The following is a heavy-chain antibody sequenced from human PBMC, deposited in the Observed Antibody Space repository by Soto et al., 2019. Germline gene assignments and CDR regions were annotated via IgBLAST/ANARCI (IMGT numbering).Heavy chain of an antibody. CDR1: GFTFSSYA. J-gene: IGHJ4*02. CDR2: ISYDGSNK. V-gene: IGHV3-30-3*01. Sequence: GGSLRLSCAASGFTFSSYAMHWVRQAPGKGLEWVAVISYDGSNKYYADSVKGRFTISRDNSKNTLYLQMNSLRAEDTAVDYCARDPLGYKYCGGECYPFDYWGQGTLVTVSS. D-gene: IGHD2-21*01. CDR3: ARDPLGYKYCGGECYPFDY.